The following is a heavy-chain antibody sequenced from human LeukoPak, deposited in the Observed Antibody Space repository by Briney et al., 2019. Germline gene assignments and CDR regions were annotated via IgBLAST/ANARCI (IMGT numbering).Heavy chain of an antibody. Sequence: GSSVKVSCKASGGTFSSYAISWVRQAPGQGLEWMGGIIPIFGTANYAQKFQGRVTITADKSTSTAYMELSSLRSEDTAVYYCARYAVRGAMAFDYWGQGTLVTVSS. J-gene: IGHJ4*02. V-gene: IGHV1-69*06. CDR3: ARYAVRGAMAFDY. CDR1: GGTFSSYA. CDR2: IIPIFGTA. D-gene: IGHD3-10*01.